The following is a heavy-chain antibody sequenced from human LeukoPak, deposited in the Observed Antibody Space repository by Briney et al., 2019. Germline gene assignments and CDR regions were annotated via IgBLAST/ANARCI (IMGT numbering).Heavy chain of an antibody. CDR1: GYSISSGYY. CDR3: ARGGMVRDRRHFQFDH. J-gene: IGHJ4*02. V-gene: IGHV4-38-2*02. Sequence: SETLSLTCSVSGYSISSGYYWGWIRQPPGKGLDWIGISHHTGSSFYNPSLKSRVTISVDTSKNQFSLMLTSVTAADTAVYYCARGGMVRDRRHFQFDHWGQGTLVTVSS. CDR2: SHHTGSS. D-gene: IGHD3-10*01.